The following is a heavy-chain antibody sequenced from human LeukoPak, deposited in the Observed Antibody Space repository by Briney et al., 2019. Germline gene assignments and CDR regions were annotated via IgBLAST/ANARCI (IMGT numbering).Heavy chain of an antibody. Sequence: GGSLRLSCAASGFTFSSYWMSWVRQAPGKGLEWVANIKQDGSEKYYVDSVKGRFTISRDNAKNSLYLQMDSLRAEDTAVYYCARVLHKRNYDSTTYYGYWGQGTLVTVSS. J-gene: IGHJ4*02. D-gene: IGHD3-22*01. CDR3: ARVLHKRNYDSTTYYGY. CDR2: IKQDGSEK. CDR1: GFTFSSYW. V-gene: IGHV3-7*04.